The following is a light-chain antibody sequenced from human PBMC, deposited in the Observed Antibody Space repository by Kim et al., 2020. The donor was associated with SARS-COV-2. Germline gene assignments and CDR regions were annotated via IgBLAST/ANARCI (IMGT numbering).Light chain of an antibody. J-gene: IGLJ2*01. CDR2: RDK. CDR3: QVWDSRTVV. V-gene: IGLV3-9*01. CDR1: NIENKN. Sequence: SYELTQPLSVSVALGQTATIPCGGNNIENKNVHWYHQRPGQAPVLVMYRDKMRPSGIPERLSGSNSGNTATLTISRVEAGDEGDYYCQVWDSRTVVFGGGTQLPVL.